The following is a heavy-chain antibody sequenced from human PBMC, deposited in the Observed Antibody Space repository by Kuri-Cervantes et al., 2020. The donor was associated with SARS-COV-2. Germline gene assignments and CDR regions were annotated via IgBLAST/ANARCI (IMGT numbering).Heavy chain of an antibody. V-gene: IGHV4-39*01. CDR3: ARIVRFMDV. CDR1: GGSISSSSYY. J-gene: IGHJ6*03. CDR2: IYYSGST. D-gene: IGHD2-21*01. Sequence: GSLRLSCTVSGGSISSSSYYWGWIRQPPGKGPEWIGSIYYSGSTYYNPSLKSRVTISVDTSKNQFSLKLSSVTAADTAVYYCARIVRFMDVWGKGTTVTVSS.